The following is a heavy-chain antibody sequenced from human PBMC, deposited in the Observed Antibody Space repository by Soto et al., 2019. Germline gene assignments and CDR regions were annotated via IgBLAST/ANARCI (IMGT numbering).Heavy chain of an antibody. CDR2: IIPIFGTA. Sequence: SVKVSCKASGGTFSSYAISWVRQAPGQGLEWMGGIIPIFGTANYAQKLQGRVTITADESTSTAYMELSSLRSEDTAVYYCASERAEMATIGGMDVWGQGTTVTVS. CDR1: GGTFSSYA. J-gene: IGHJ6*02. CDR3: ASERAEMATIGGMDV. V-gene: IGHV1-69*13. D-gene: IGHD5-12*01.